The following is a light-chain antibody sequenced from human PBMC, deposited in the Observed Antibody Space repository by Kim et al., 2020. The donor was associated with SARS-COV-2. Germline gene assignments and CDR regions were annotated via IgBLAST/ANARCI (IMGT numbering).Light chain of an antibody. J-gene: IGKJ4*01. V-gene: IGKV1-39*01. CDR3: QQRHTAPLLT. CDR1: QSISTY. Sequence: DIQMTQSPSSLSASVGDRVAIACRASQSISTYLNWYQQKPGKAPKLLIYAASCLQSGVPSSFSGSGSGTDFSLTISSLQPEDYAAYYCQQRHTAPLLTFGGGTKLEI. CDR2: AAS.